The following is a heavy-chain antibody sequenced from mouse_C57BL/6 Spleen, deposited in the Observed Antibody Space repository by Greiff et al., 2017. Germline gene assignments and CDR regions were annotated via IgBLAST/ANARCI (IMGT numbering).Heavy chain of an antibody. V-gene: IGHV5-17*01. CDR3: ARPHYRYYYAMDY. CDR1: GFTFSDYG. J-gene: IGHJ4*01. CDR2: ISSGSSTI. D-gene: IGHD2-14*01. Sequence: EVMLVESGGGLVKPGGSLKLSCAASGFTFSDYGMHWVRQAPEKGLEWVAYISSGSSTIYYADTVKGRFTISRDNAKNTLFLQMTSLRSEDTAMYYCARPHYRYYYAMDYWGQGTSVTVSS.